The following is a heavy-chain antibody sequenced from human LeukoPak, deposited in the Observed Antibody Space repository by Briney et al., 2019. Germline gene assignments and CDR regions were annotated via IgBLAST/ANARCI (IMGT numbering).Heavy chain of an antibody. D-gene: IGHD6-13*01. J-gene: IGHJ4*02. CDR3: AKADRSRGNRQQLDY. Sequence: GGSLRLSCAASGFTFSSYEMNWVRQAPGKGLEWVSYISSSGSTIYYADSVKGRFTISRDNAKNSLYLQMNSLRAEDTAVYYCAKADRSRGNRQQLDYWGQGTLVTVSS. CDR1: GFTFSSYE. V-gene: IGHV3-48*03. CDR2: ISSSGSTI.